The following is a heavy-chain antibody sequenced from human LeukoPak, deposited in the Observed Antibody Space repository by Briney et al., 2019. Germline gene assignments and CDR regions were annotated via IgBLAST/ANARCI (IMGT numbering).Heavy chain of an antibody. D-gene: IGHD5/OR15-5a*01. J-gene: IGHJ4*02. CDR3: ARDGHYTIYELRFDY. CDR2: INQDRSEK. Sequence: PGGSLRLSCVASGFTFGKYWMSWVRQAPGKGLEWVANINQDRSEKYCVDSLKGRFTISRDNAENSLYLQMNSLRAEDTGVYYCARDGHYTIYELRFDYWGQGALVTVSS. CDR1: GFTFGKYW. V-gene: IGHV3-7*01.